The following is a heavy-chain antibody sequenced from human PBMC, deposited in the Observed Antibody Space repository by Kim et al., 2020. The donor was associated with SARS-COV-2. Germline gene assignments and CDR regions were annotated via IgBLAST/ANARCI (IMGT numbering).Heavy chain of an antibody. CDR3: ARVVRDYGMDV. D-gene: IGHD2-2*01. Sequence: GGSLRLSCAASGFTFSSYSMNWVRQAPGKGLEWVSSISSSSSYKYYADPVKGRFTISRDNAKNSLYLQMNSLRAEDTDVYYCARVVRDYGMDVWGQGTTVTVSS. CDR1: GFTFSSYS. CDR2: ISSSSSYK. J-gene: IGHJ6*02. V-gene: IGHV3-21*01.